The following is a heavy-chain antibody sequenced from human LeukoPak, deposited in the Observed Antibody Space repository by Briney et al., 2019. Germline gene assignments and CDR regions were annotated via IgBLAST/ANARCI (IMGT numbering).Heavy chain of an antibody. J-gene: IGHJ4*02. V-gene: IGHV4-39*01. D-gene: IGHD2-2*01. CDR3: ARELDCSSTSCEVGGGFDY. Sequence: SETLSLTCTVPGGSISSSSYYRGWIRQPPGKGLEWIGSIYYVGSPYYNPSLKSRVTISVDTSKNQFSLKLSSVTAADTAVYYCARELDCSSTSCEVGGGFDYWGQGTLVTVSS. CDR1: GGSISSSSYY. CDR2: IYYVGSP.